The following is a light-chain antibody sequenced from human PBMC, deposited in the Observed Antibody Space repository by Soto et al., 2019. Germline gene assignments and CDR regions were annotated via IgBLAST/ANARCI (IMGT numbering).Light chain of an antibody. CDR2: GAS. CDR3: QQYGRSPRFT. V-gene: IGKV3-20*01. Sequence: EILLARSPGTLSLSPGETATLSCRASQSVSSSYLAWYQQKPGQAPRLLIYGASSRATGIPDRFSGSGSGTDFTTTISRLEPEDFAVYYCQQYGRSPRFTFGPGTKVDIK. J-gene: IGKJ3*01. CDR1: QSVSSSY.